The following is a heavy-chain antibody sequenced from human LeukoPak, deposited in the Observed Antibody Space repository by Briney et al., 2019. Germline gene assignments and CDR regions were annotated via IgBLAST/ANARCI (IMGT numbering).Heavy chain of an antibody. CDR1: GFTFSGYW. V-gene: IGHV3-74*01. D-gene: IGHD3-22*01. J-gene: IGHJ4*02. CDR3: ARGSSGGAFGY. Sequence: GGSLRLSCAASGFTFSGYWMHWVRQAPGKGLVWVSHINSDESSTSYADSVKGRFTISRDNAKNTLYLGMNSLRAEDTAVYYCARGSSGGAFGYWGQGTLVTVSS. CDR2: INSDESST.